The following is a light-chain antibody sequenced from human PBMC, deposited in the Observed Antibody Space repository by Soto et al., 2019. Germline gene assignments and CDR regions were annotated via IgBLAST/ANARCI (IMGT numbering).Light chain of an antibody. CDR1: QIVNGF. Sequence: EIVLTQPPATLPLSPGERATLSCRASQIVNGFLAWYQQRPGQAPRLLIYDTSKRATGIPARFSGGGSGTDFTLTIASLEPEDSAVYYCQQRAIFGQGTRLEI. J-gene: IGKJ5*01. CDR3: QQRAI. V-gene: IGKV3-11*01. CDR2: DTS.